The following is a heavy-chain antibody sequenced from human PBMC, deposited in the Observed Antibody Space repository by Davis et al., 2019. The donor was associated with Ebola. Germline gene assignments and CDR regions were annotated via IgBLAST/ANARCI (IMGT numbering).Heavy chain of an antibody. CDR1: GGSISSSSYY. CDR2: IFYSGNT. D-gene: IGHD6-6*01. J-gene: IGHJ5*02. V-gene: IGHV4-39*01. CDR3: ARRIAARPDCFDP. Sequence: MPSETLSLTCTVSGGSISSSSYYWGWISQPPGKGLEWIGSIFYSGNTYYNPSLKSRVTMSVDTPKNQFSLRLSSVTAADTAVYYCARRIAARPDCFDPWGQGTLVTVSS.